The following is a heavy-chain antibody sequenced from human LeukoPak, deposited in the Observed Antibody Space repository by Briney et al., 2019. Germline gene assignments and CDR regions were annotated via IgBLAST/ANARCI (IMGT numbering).Heavy chain of an antibody. J-gene: IGHJ5*02. CDR3: AKDPERYYYSSGTPGGWFDP. V-gene: IGHV3-23*01. CDR1: GFTFSSYG. CDR2: ISGSGGST. Sequence: GGTLRLSCTASGFTFSSYGMSWVRQAPGKGLEWVSAISGSGGSTYYADSVKGRFTISRDNSKNTLYLQMNSLRAEDTAVYYCAKDPERYYYSSGTPGGWFDPWGQGTLVTVSS. D-gene: IGHD3-10*01.